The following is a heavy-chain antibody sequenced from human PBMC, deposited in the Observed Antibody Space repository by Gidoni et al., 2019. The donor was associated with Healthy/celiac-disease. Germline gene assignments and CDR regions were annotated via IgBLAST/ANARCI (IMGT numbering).Heavy chain of an antibody. D-gene: IGHD5-18*01. CDR3: AKDKGYSYGYAFDI. V-gene: IGHV3-9*01. CDR1: GFTFDDYA. Sequence: EVQLVESGGGLVQPGRSLRLSCAASGFTFDDYAIHWVRQAPGKGLEWVSGISWNSGSIGYADSVKGRFTISRDNAKNSLYLQMNSLRAEDTALYYCAKDKGYSYGYAFDIWGQGTMVTVSS. CDR2: ISWNSGSI. J-gene: IGHJ3*02.